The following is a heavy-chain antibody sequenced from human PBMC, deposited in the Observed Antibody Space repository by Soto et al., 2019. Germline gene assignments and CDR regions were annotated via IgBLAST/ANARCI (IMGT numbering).Heavy chain of an antibody. J-gene: IGHJ6*02. CDR2: IDPSDSYT. D-gene: IGHD4-17*01. CDR3: ARRLRSDYYYGMDV. V-gene: IGHV5-10-1*01. CDR1: AYSFTSYW. Sequence: PGESLKISCKGSAYSFTSYWISWVRQMPGKGLEWMGRIDPSDSYTNYSPSFQGHVTISADKSISTAYLQWSSLKASDTAMYYCARRLRSDYYYGMDVWGQGTTVTVSS.